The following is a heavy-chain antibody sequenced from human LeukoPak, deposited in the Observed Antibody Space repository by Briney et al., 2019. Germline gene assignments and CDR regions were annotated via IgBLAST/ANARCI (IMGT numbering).Heavy chain of an antibody. CDR1: GDSMSSGGYL. Sequence: SQTLSLTCSVSGDSMSSGGYLWTWIRQHPGKGLEWIGYIFYSGGAYYSPSLQSRLIISVDTSQKQFSLEMTSVTAADTAVYYCARLTCSGSGCSFWGRFDVWGQGTVVTVSS. D-gene: IGHD3-22*01. CDR3: ARLTCSGSGCSFWGRFDV. CDR2: IFYSGGA. V-gene: IGHV4-31*03. J-gene: IGHJ3*01.